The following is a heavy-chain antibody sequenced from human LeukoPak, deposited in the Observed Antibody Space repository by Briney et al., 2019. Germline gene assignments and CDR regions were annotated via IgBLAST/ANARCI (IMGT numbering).Heavy chain of an antibody. D-gene: IGHD5-18*01. CDR2: IYYSGST. V-gene: IGHV4-39*07. CDR3: ARIGGYSYGGALDY. J-gene: IGHJ4*02. Sequence: MASETLSLTCTVSGGSISSSSYYWGWIRQPPGKGLEWIGSIYYSGSTYYNPSLKSRVTISVDTSKNQFSLKLSSVTAADTAVYYCARIGGYSYGGALDYWGQGTLVTVSS. CDR1: GGSISSSSYY.